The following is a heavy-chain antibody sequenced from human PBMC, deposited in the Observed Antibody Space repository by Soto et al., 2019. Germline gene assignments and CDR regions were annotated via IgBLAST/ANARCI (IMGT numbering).Heavy chain of an antibody. D-gene: IGHD3-22*01. CDR2: INPSGGST. Sequence: ASVKVSCKASGYTFTSYYMHWVRQAPGQGLEWMGIINPSGGSTSYAQKFQGRVTMTRDTSTSTVYMELSSLRSEDTAVYYCARDKDRYDSSGYYYEELDYWGQGTLVTVSS. CDR3: ARDKDRYDSSGYYYEELDY. J-gene: IGHJ4*02. CDR1: GYTFTSYY. V-gene: IGHV1-46*01.